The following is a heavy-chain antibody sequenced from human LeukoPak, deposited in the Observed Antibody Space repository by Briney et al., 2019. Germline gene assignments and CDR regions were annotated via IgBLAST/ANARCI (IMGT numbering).Heavy chain of an antibody. D-gene: IGHD3-22*01. CDR2: ISAYNGNT. CDR3: ARDSDYYDSSGYYNDHDAFDI. Sequence: ASVKVSCKASGYTFTNYGISWVRQAPGQGLEWMGWISAYNGNTKYAQKFQGRVTMTTDTSTSTAYMELRSLRSDDTAVYYCARDSDYYDSSGYYNDHDAFDIWGQGTMVTVSS. V-gene: IGHV1-18*01. J-gene: IGHJ3*02. CDR1: GYTFTNYG.